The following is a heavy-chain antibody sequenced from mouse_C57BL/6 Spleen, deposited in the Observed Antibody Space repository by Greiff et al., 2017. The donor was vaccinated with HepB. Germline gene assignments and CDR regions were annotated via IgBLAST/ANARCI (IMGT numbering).Heavy chain of an antibody. CDR1: GYTFTSYW. V-gene: IGHV1-69*01. D-gene: IGHD1-1*01. J-gene: IGHJ1*03. CDR2: IDPSDSYT. CDR3: ARSRTTVARYWYFDV. Sequence: VQLQQPGAELVMPGASVKLSCKASGYTFTSYWMHWVKQRPGQGLEWIGEIDPSDSYTNYNQKFKGKSTLTVDKSSSTAYMQLSSLTSEDSAVYYCARSRTTVARYWYFDVWGTGTTVTVSS.